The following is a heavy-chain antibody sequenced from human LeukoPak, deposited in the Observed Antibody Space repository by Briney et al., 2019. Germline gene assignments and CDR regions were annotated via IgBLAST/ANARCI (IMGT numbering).Heavy chain of an antibody. Sequence: GGSLRLSCAASGFTFSSYAMSWVRQAPGKGLEWVSAISGSGGSTYSANSVKGRFTISRDNSKNTLYLQMNSLRAGDTAVYYCAKGGGLGSRNEFDYWGQGTLVTVSS. CDR2: ISGSGGST. J-gene: IGHJ4*02. CDR3: AKGGGLGSRNEFDY. V-gene: IGHV3-23*01. CDR1: GFTFSSYA. D-gene: IGHD1-1*01.